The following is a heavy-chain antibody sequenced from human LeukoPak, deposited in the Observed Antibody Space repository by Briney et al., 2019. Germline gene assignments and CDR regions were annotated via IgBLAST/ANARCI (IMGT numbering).Heavy chain of an antibody. V-gene: IGHV3-20*04. CDR3: ARGATSDFYYMDV. Sequence: PGGSLRLSCAASGFSFDDYGLNWVRQVPGKGLEWAAGANWNGAKMGYADSVKGRFAMSRDNAKNSLFLQMNNLRAEDSALYYCARGATSDFYYMDVWGKGTTVTVSS. CDR2: ANWNGAKM. CDR1: GFSFDDYG. J-gene: IGHJ6*03.